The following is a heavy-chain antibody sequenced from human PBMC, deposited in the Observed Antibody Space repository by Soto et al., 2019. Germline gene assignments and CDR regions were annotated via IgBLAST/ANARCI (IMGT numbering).Heavy chain of an antibody. J-gene: IGHJ6*02. Sequence: QVQLVESGGGLVKPGGSLRLSCAASGFTFSDYYMSWIRQAPGKGLEWVSYISSSSSYTNYADSVKGRFTISRDNAKNSLYLQMNGLRAEDTAVYYCARDSPLGYCSGGSCYSYYYYGMDVWGQGTTVTVSS. V-gene: IGHV3-11*06. CDR1: GFTFSDYY. CDR2: ISSSSSYT. CDR3: ARDSPLGYCSGGSCYSYYYYGMDV. D-gene: IGHD2-15*01.